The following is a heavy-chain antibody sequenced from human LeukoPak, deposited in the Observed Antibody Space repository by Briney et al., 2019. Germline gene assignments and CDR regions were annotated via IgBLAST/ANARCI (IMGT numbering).Heavy chain of an antibody. D-gene: IGHD3-22*01. Sequence: SETLSLPCAVYGGSFSGYYWGWIRQPPGKGLEWIGEINHSGSTNYNPSLKSRVTISVDTSKNQFSLKLSSVTAADTAVYYCARCYYDSSGCDYWGQGTLVTVSS. V-gene: IGHV4-34*01. CDR3: ARCYYDSSGCDY. CDR1: GGSFSGYY. J-gene: IGHJ4*02. CDR2: INHSGST.